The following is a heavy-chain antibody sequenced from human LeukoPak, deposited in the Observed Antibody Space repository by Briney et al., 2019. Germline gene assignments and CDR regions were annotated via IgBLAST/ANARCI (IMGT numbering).Heavy chain of an antibody. J-gene: IGHJ4*02. V-gene: IGHV4-59*08. CDR1: GGSISSYY. D-gene: IGHD3-16*01. CDR2: IYYSGST. CDR3: ARLFEGAFDY. Sequence: SETLSLTCTVSGGSISSYYWSWIRQPPGKGLEWIGYIYYSGSTNYNPSLKSRVTISVDTSKNQFSLKLSSVTAADTAVYYCARLFEGAFDYWGQGTLVTVSS.